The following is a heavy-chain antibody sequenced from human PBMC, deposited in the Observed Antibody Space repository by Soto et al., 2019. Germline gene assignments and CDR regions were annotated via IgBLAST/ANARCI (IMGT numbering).Heavy chain of an antibody. CDR1: GYTFTGYY. D-gene: IGHD5-12*01. CDR2: INPNSGGT. Sequence: ASVKVSCKASGYTFTGYYMHWVRQAPGQGLEWMGWINPNSGGTNYAQKFQGWVTMTRDTSISTAYMELSRLRSDDTAVYYCAGDSPIGCTYSGYDAIDSWGQGTLVTVSS. J-gene: IGHJ4*02. CDR3: AGDSPIGCTYSGYDAIDS. V-gene: IGHV1-2*04.